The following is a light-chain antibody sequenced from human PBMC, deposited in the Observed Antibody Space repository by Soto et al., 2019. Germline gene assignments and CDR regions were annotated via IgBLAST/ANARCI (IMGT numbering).Light chain of an antibody. Sequence: EIVMTQSPATLSVSPGERATLSCRASQSVDDNVAWYQQKPGQAPRLLIYGTYTRSTDFPARFSGSGSETEFTLTIGSLQSEDFAVYYCQQYNKWPLTFGGGTRVEIK. CDR1: QSVDDN. V-gene: IGKV3-15*01. J-gene: IGKJ4*01. CDR3: QQYNKWPLT. CDR2: GTY.